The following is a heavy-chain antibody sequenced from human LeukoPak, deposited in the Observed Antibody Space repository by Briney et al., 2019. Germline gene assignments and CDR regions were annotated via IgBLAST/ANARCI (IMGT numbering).Heavy chain of an antibody. V-gene: IGHV1-2*02. CDR3: ARDNGYSYGSNYYYYYMDV. J-gene: IGHJ6*03. D-gene: IGHD5-18*01. Sequence: ASVKVSCKASGYTFTGYYMRWVRQAPGQGLEWMGWINPNSGGTNYAQKFQGRVTMTRDTSISTAYVELSRLRSDDTAVYYCARDNGYSYGSNYYYYYMDVWGKGTTVTVSS. CDR2: INPNSGGT. CDR1: GYTFTGYY.